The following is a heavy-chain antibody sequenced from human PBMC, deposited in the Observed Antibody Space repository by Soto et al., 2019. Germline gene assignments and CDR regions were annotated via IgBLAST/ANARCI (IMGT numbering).Heavy chain of an antibody. V-gene: IGHV1-69*01. CDR2: IIPIFGTA. D-gene: IGHD2-15*01. Sequence: QVQLVQSGAEVKKPGSSVKVSCKASGGTFSSYAISWVRQAPGQGLEWMGGIIPIFGTANYAQKFQGRVTITADESTNTAYMQLSSLSSEDTAVYYCARRERWLPPRGAFDMWRQGTMVTGSS. CDR1: GGTFSSYA. J-gene: IGHJ3*02. CDR3: ARRERWLPPRGAFDM.